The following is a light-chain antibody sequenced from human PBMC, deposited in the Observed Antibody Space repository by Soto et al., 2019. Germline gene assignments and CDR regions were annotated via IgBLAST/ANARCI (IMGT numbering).Light chain of an antibody. J-gene: IGKJ4*01. CDR1: QSVSSNY. V-gene: IGKV3D-20*01. Sequence: EIVLTQSPATLSLSPGERATLSCGASQSVSSNYLAWYRQKPGLAPRLLIYDTSSRATGIPDRFSGRGTGADFPLTISRLEREALAVYYCQPSGSSPLTFGEGTKVDIK. CDR3: QPSGSSPLT. CDR2: DTS.